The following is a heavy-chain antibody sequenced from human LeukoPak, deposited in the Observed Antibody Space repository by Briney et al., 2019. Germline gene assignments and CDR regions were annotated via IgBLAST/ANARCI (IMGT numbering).Heavy chain of an antibody. J-gene: IGHJ4*02. V-gene: IGHV3-23*01. CDR3: AKDLDYYDSSGYYLGY. Sequence: GGSLRLSCAASGFTFSSYAMSWVRQAPGKGLEWVSAISGSGGSTYYADSVKGRFTISRDNSKNTLYLQMNSLRAEDTAVYYCAKDLDYYDSSGYYLGYWGQGTLVTVS. CDR1: GFTFSSYA. CDR2: ISGSGGST. D-gene: IGHD3-22*01.